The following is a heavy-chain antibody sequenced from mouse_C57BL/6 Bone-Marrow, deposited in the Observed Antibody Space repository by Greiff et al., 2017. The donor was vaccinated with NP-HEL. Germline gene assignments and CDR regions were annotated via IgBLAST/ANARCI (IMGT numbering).Heavy chain of an antibody. CDR2: ISYDGSN. CDR1: GYSITSGYY. V-gene: IGHV3-6*01. Sequence: ESGPGLVKPSQSLSLTCSVTGYSITSGYYWNWIRQFPGNKLEWMGYISYDGSNNYNPSLKNRISITRDTSKNQFFLKLNSVTTEDTATYYCARAYLGFAYGGQGTLVTVSA. J-gene: IGHJ3*01. CDR3: ARAYLGFAY. D-gene: IGHD6-5*01.